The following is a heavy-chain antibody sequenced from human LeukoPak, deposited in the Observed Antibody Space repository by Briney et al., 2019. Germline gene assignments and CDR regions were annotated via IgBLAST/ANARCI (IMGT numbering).Heavy chain of an antibody. Sequence: PGGSLRLSCGASGFTFSSYAMSWVRQAPGKGLEWVSAISGSGGSTYYADSVKGRFTISRDNSKNTLYLQMNSLRAEDTAVYYCAKDPTTYYYGSGSPDYWGQGTLVTVS. CDR3: AKDPTTYYYGSGSPDY. J-gene: IGHJ4*02. D-gene: IGHD3-10*01. CDR1: GFTFSSYA. V-gene: IGHV3-23*01. CDR2: ISGSGGST.